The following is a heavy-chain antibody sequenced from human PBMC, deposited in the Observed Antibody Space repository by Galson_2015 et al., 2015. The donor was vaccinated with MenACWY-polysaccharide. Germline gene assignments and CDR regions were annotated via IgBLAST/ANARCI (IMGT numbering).Heavy chain of an antibody. J-gene: IGHJ4*02. V-gene: IGHV4-39*07. CDR1: SGSFTSGNYY. Sequence: ETLSLTCTVSSGSFTSGNYYWGWIRQPPGKGLEYIVTIYNDGRIYNSPSLKRRVSISVDTSKNQFSLKLTSVAAADTAIYYCARGVGTTGFDSWGQGSLVTVSS. CDR2: IYNDGRI. D-gene: IGHD1-26*01. CDR3: ARGVGTTGFDS.